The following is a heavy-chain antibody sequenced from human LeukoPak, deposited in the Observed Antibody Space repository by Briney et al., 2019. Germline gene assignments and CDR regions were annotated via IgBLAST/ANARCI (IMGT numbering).Heavy chain of an antibody. J-gene: IGHJ4*02. Sequence: GGSLRLSCAASGFSFSSSYMTWVRQALGKGLEWVSVIYTDGRTDYSDSVKGRFTVSRDSSENTLYLQMNSLRTVDTAVYYCSADNTWIDYWGQGALVTVSS. D-gene: IGHD1-1*01. V-gene: IGHV3-53*01. CDR1: GFSFSSSY. CDR2: IYTDGRT. CDR3: SADNTWIDY.